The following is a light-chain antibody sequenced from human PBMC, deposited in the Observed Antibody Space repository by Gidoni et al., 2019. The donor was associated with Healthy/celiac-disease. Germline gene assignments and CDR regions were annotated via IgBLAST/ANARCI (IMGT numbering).Light chain of an antibody. V-gene: IGKV4-1*01. Sequence: DIVMNQSPDSLAVSLGERATINCKSSQSVLYSSNNKNYLAWYQQKPGQPPKLLIYWASTRESGVPGRFSGSGSGTDFTLTISSLQAEDVAVYYCQQYYSTTSTFXPXTKVEIK. CDR3: QQYYSTTST. J-gene: IGKJ1*01. CDR1: QSVLYSSNNKNY. CDR2: WAS.